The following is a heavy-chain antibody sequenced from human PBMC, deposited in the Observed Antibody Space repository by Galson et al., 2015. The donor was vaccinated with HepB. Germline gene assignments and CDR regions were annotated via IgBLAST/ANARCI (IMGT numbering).Heavy chain of an antibody. D-gene: IGHD3-3*01. CDR2: IKQDGSEK. V-gene: IGHV3-7*03. CDR3: AREKEDDLWSGYYRYYYYSGMDV. Sequence: SLRLSCAAPGFTFSSYWMSWVRQAPGKGLEWVTNIKQDGSEKYYVDSVKGRFTISRDNPKNSLYLQMNSLRAEDTAVYYCAREKEDDLWSGYYRYYYYSGMDVWGQGTTVTVSS. CDR1: GFTFSSYW. J-gene: IGHJ6*02.